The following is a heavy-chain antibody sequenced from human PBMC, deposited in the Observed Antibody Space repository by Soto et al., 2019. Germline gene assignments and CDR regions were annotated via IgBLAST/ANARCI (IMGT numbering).Heavy chain of an antibody. CDR3: ARVGAGSYYSWPIDY. D-gene: IGHD3-10*01. J-gene: IGHJ4*02. Sequence: GGSLRLSCAASGFTFSDHYMDWVRQAPGKGLEWVGRTRDKAHSHTTEYAASVKGRFTISRDDSKNSLYLQMNSLKTEDTAVYYCARVGAGSYYSWPIDYWGQGTQVTVSS. CDR1: GFTFSDHY. CDR2: TRDKAHSHTT. V-gene: IGHV3-72*01.